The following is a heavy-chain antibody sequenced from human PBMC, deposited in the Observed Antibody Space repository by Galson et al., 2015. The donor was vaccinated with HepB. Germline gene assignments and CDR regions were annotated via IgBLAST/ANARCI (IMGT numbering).Heavy chain of an antibody. CDR3: AREGYCSSTSCYGDSSSTGYYYYGMDV. J-gene: IGHJ6*02. CDR2: INPNSGGT. Sequence: SVKVSCKASGYTFTGYYMHWVRQAPGQGLEWMGWINPNSGGTNYAQKFQGRVTMTRDTSISTAYMELSRLRSDDTAVYYCAREGYCSSTSCYGDSSSTGYYYYGMDVWGQGTTVTVSS. V-gene: IGHV1-2*02. D-gene: IGHD2-2*01. CDR1: GYTFTGYY.